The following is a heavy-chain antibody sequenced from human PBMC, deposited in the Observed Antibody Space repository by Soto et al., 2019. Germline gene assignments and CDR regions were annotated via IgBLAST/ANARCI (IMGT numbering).Heavy chain of an antibody. D-gene: IGHD1-7*01. CDR2: VYPGDSDT. J-gene: IGHJ5*02. V-gene: IGHV5-51*01. Sequence: GESLKISCKTSGYSFPTYWIAWVRQRPGKGLEWMGAVYPGDSDTKYSPSFQGHVTISADRSISTACLQWSSLNASDTAMYYCARGLDWNYIMYWLDTWGQGTLVTVSS. CDR3: ARGLDWNYIMYWLDT. CDR1: GYSFPTYW.